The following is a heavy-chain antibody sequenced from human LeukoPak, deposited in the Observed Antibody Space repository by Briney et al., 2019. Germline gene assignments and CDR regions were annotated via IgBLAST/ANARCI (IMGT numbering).Heavy chain of an antibody. V-gene: IGHV3-74*01. J-gene: IGHJ4*02. CDR3: ARGTAVTAGIDY. Sequence: GGSLRLSCAVSGFNFSSYWMHWVRQAPGKGLVWVSLINTDGSATTYGDSAKGRFTVSRENDKNTLFLEMNSLRVEDTAVYYCARGTAVTAGIDYWGQGNLVTVSS. CDR2: INTDGSAT. D-gene: IGHD6-13*01. CDR1: GFNFSSYW.